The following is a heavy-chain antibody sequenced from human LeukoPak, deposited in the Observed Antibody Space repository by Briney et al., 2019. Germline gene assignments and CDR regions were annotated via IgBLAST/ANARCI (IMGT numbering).Heavy chain of an antibody. CDR1: GFTFSSYE. CDR3: ARVPPLVNDAFDI. J-gene: IGHJ3*02. CDR2: ISSSGSTI. V-gene: IGHV3-48*03. D-gene: IGHD4-23*01. Sequence: GGSLRLSCAASGFTFSSYEINWVRQAPGKGLEWVSYISSSGSTIYYADSVKGRFTISRDNAKNSLYLQMNSLRAEDTAVYYCARVPPLVNDAFDIWGQGTMVTVSS.